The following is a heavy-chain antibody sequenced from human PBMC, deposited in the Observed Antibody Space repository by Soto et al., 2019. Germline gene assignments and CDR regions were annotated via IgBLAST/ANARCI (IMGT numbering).Heavy chain of an antibody. CDR2: IYPGDSDT. J-gene: IGHJ3*01. V-gene: IGHV5-51*01. Sequence: DEPLKISCKVSGDNFKTYWIAWLRQMPGQVLEWMGIIYPGDSDTTYSPSFQGQVTISVDKTISTAYLQLSSLKASDTAMYYCARQHRSMAPIPNDAFDVWGEG. CDR1: GDNFKTYW. CDR3: ARQHRSMAPIPNDAFDV. D-gene: IGHD3-10*01.